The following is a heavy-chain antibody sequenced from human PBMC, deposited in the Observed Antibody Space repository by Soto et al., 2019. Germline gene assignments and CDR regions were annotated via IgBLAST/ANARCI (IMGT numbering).Heavy chain of an antibody. D-gene: IGHD3-16*01. CDR1: EFTFISSF. V-gene: IGHV3-7*03. CDR3: ARYFRGRGRYFFDH. Sequence: PGGSLRLSCIASEFTFISSFMGWVRQAPGKRLEWVANINQDGSGTYYVDSVKGRFTISRDNAKNSLYLQMNSLRAEATAVYYCARYFRGRGRYFFDHWGQGXLVTVHS. J-gene: IGHJ4*02. CDR2: INQDGSGT.